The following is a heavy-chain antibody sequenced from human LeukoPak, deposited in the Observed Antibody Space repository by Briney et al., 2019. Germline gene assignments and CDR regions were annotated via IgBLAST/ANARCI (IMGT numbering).Heavy chain of an antibody. Sequence: SETLSLTCGVSGYSITSGYFWGWIRQPPGKGLEWIGSIYHSGTTYYNPSLRSRVTISVDTSKNQFSLKLSSVTAADTAVYYCARPPDSSDYGAAFDFWRQGTLVTVSS. CDR3: ARPPDSSDYGAAFDF. J-gene: IGHJ4*02. CDR2: IYHSGTT. D-gene: IGHD4-17*01. V-gene: IGHV4-38-2*01. CDR1: GYSITSGYF.